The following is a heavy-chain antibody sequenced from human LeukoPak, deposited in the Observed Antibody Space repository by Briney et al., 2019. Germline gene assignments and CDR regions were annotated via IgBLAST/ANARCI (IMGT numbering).Heavy chain of an antibody. J-gene: IGHJ4*02. CDR3: AREEALYRRAFDY. D-gene: IGHD3-16*02. Sequence: GSLRLSCAASGFTVSSNYMSWVRQAPGKGLEWVSVIYSGGSTYYADSVKGRFTISRENSKNTLYLQMNSLRAEDTAVYYCAREEALYRRAFDYWGQGTLVTVSS. CDR2: IYSGGST. V-gene: IGHV3-66*01. CDR1: GFTVSSNY.